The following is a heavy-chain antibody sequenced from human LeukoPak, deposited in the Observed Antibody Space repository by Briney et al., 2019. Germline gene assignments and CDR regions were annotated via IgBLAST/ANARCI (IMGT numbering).Heavy chain of an antibody. CDR2: ISSSSSYI. CDR1: GFTFSSCS. V-gene: IGHV3-21*01. CDR3: ARGSGAVAGVDY. Sequence: GGSLRLSCAASGFTFSSCSMNWVRQAPGKGLEWVSSISSSSSYIYYADSVKGRFTISRDNAKNSLYLQMNSLRAEDTAVYYCARGSGAVAGVDYWGQGTLVTVSS. J-gene: IGHJ4*02. D-gene: IGHD6-19*01.